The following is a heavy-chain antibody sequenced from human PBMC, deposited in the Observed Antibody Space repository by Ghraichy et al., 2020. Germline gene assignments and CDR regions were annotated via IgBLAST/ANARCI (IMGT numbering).Heavy chain of an antibody. CDR1: GGSISSSSYY. Sequence: GSLRLSCTVSGGSISSSSYYWGWIRQPPGKGLEWIGSIYYSGSTYYNPSLKSRVTISVDTSKNQFSLKLSSVTAADTAVYYCARQSDYYDSSGFWFDPWGQGTLVTVSS. CDR3: ARQSDYYDSSGFWFDP. V-gene: IGHV4-39*01. J-gene: IGHJ5*02. CDR2: IYYSGST. D-gene: IGHD3-22*01.